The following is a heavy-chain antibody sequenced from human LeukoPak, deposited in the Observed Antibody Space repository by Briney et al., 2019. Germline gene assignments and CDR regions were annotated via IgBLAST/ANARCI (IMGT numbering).Heavy chain of an antibody. CDR3: ATDYRRGSRSWFDP. V-gene: IGHV1-69*04. CDR2: IIPILGIA. J-gene: IGHJ5*02. D-gene: IGHD3-10*01. CDR1: GGTFSSYA. Sequence: SVKVSCKASGGTFSSYAISWVRQAPGQGLEWMGRIIPILGIANYAQKFQGRVTMTEDTSTDTAYMELSSLRSEDAAVYYCATDYRRGSRSWFDPWGQGTLVTVSS.